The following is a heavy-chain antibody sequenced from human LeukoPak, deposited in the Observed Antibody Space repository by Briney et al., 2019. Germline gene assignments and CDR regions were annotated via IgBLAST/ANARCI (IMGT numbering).Heavy chain of an antibody. CDR1: GGIFISSA. D-gene: IGHD4-17*01. J-gene: IGHJ4*02. Sequence: AVKVSCKASGGIFISSALNWVRQAPGQGLAWMGGIIPMFHSANYTQKFQGRLSITADESTRAVYMELSSLRFEDTAVYYCASYSDNMYWGQGALVTVSS. CDR2: IIPMFHSA. V-gene: IGHV1-69*13. CDR3: ASYSDNMY.